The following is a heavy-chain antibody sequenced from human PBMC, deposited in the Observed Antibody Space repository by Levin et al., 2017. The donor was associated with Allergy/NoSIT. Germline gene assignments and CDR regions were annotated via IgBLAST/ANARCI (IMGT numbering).Heavy chain of an antibody. CDR2: INHSGST. Sequence: SQTLSLTCAVYGGSFSGYYWSWIRQPPGKGLEWIGEINHSGSTNYNPSLKSRVTISVDTSKNQFSLKLSSVTAADTAVYYCARDQVVPAAVYYYYYYMDVWGKGTTVTVSS. CDR3: ARDQVVPAAVYYYYYYMDV. CDR1: GGSFSGYY. V-gene: IGHV4-34*01. D-gene: IGHD2-2*01. J-gene: IGHJ6*03.